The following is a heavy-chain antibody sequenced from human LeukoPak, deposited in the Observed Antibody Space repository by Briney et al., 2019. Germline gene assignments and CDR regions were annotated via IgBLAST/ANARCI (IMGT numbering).Heavy chain of an antibody. D-gene: IGHD3-10*01. CDR3: TTVHLWFGANYFDY. J-gene: IGHJ4*02. CDR1: GFTFSNAW. V-gene: IGHV3-15*01. CDR2: IKSKTDGGTT. Sequence: TGGSLRLSCAASGFTFSNAWMSWVRQAPGKGLEWVGRIKSKTDGGTTDYAAPVKGRFTISRDDSKNTLYLQMNSLKTEDTAVYYCTTVHLWFGANYFDYWGQGTLVTVSS.